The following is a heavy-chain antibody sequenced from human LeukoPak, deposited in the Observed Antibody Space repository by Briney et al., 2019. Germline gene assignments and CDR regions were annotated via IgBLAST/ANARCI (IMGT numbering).Heavy chain of an antibody. D-gene: IGHD2-21*02. Sequence: PSETLSLTCTVSGVSINDYYWSWIRQPPGKGLEWIGYIYHSGSTYYNPSLKSRVTISVDRSKNQFSLKLSSVTAADTAVYYCARVPTAIQRGGNYYGMDVWGQGTTVTVSS. CDR1: GVSINDYY. J-gene: IGHJ6*02. CDR2: IYHSGST. V-gene: IGHV4-59*12. CDR3: ARVPTAIQRGGNYYGMDV.